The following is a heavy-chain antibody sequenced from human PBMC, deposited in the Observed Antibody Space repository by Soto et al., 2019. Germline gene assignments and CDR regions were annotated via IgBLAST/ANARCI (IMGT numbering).Heavy chain of an antibody. V-gene: IGHV3-30-3*01. CDR1: GFTFSSYA. Sequence: GGSLRLSCAASGFTFSSYAMPWVRQAPGKGLEWVAVISYDGSNKYYADSVKGRFTISRDNSKNTLYLQMNSLRAEDTAVYYCASRDLAWRNRRDGFYIWGQGTMVTVSS. CDR2: ISYDGSNK. J-gene: IGHJ3*02. CDR3: ASRDLAWRNRRDGFYI. D-gene: IGHD1-1*01.